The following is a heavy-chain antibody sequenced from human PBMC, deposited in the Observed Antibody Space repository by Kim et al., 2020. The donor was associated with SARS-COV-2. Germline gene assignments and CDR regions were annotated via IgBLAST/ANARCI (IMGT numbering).Heavy chain of an antibody. Sequence: DGRDAVYAESVKGRFTSSRDNAKNTLYLQMNSLRAEDTAVYYCVKWFDPWGQGALVTVSS. CDR3: VKWFDP. V-gene: IGHV3-74*01. J-gene: IGHJ5*02. CDR2: DGRDA.